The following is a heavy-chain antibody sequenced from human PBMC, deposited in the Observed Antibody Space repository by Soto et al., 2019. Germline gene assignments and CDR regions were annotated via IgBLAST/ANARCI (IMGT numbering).Heavy chain of an antibody. V-gene: IGHV3-21*01. CDR2: ISSSSSYI. J-gene: IGHJ6*02. CDR3: AREVELEIRADYYYYGMDV. CDR1: GFTFSSYS. Sequence: GGSLRLSCAASGFTFSSYSMNWVRQAPGKGLEWVSSISSSSSYIYYADSVKGRFTISRDNAKNSLYLQMNSLRAEDTAVYYCAREVELEIRADYYYYGMDVWGQGTTVTVYS. D-gene: IGHD1-7*01.